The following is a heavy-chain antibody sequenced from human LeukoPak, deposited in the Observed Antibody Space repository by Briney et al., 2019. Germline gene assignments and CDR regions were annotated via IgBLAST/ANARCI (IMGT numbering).Heavy chain of an antibody. D-gene: IGHD2-15*01. CDR2: ISSSSTYI. Sequence: SGGSLRLSCAASGFTFSSYNMNWVRQAPGKGLEWVSSISSSSTYIYYADSMKGRFTLSRDNAKNSLYLQMNSLRAEDTAVYYCASTQDDYWGQGTLVTVSS. CDR1: GFTFSSYN. CDR3: ASTQDDY. J-gene: IGHJ4*02. V-gene: IGHV3-21*01.